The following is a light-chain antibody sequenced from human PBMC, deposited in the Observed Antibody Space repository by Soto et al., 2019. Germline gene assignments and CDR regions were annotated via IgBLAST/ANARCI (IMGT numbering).Light chain of an antibody. V-gene: IGLV1-47*02. CDR2: SNN. CDR1: SSNIGSNY. CDR3: CSYAGSYTHV. J-gene: IGLJ1*01. Sequence: QSVLTQPPSASGTPGQRVTISCSGSSSNIGSNYVYWYQQLPGTAPKLLIFSNNQRPSGVPDRFSGSKSGTSASLAISGLRSEDEADYYCCSYAGSYTHVFGTGTKVTVL.